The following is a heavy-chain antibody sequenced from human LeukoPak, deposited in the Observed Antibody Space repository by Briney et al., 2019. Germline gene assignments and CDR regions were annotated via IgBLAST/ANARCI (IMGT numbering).Heavy chain of an antibody. D-gene: IGHD6-19*01. V-gene: IGHV3-23*01. J-gene: IGHJ4*02. Sequence: GGSLRLSCAASGFTFSSYAMNWVRQAPGEGLGWVSALSCSGGSTSYADSVKGRFTISRDNSRDTLYLQMKSLRAEDTAVYYCAKTPRNSGWWIDYWGQGTLVTVSS. CDR1: GFTFSSYA. CDR3: AKTPRNSGWWIDY. CDR2: LSCSGGST.